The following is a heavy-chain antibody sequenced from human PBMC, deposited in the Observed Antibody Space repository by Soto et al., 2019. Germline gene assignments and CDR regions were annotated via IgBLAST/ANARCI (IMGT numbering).Heavy chain of an antibody. D-gene: IGHD2-15*01. J-gene: IGHJ4*02. Sequence: SLRLSCAASGFTFTTYAIHWVRQAPGKGLEWVAVISNDGRGKYYADSVKGRFTISRDNSKNTLYLQMNSLRSDDTAVYYCARDQCFGGGRSCYYFDFWGQGTLVTVPQ. V-gene: IGHV3-30*04. CDR2: ISNDGRGK. CDR1: GFTFTTYA. CDR3: ARDQCFGGGRSCYYFDF.